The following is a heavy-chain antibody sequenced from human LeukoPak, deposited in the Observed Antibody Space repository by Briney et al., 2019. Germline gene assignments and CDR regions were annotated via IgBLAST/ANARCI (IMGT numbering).Heavy chain of an antibody. D-gene: IGHD2-2*01. CDR2: IYYSGST. CDR1: GVSISNYY. Sequence: SKTLSLTCTVSGVSISNYYWSWIRQPPGKGREWIGYIYYSGSTNYNPSLNSRVTISVDTSKNQFSLNLSSVTAADTAVYYCARASACSSTRCQWGDWSFDLWGRGTLVTVSS. V-gene: IGHV4-59*01. CDR3: ARASACSSTRCQWGDWSFDL. J-gene: IGHJ2*01.